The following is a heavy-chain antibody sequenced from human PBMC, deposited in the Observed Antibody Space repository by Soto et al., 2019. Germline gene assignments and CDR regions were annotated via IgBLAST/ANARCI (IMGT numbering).Heavy chain of an antibody. J-gene: IGHJ4*02. V-gene: IGHV1-69*13. CDR3: ARGYSYGQNFDY. Sequence: GASVKVSCKASGGTFSSYAISWVRQAPGQGLEWMGGIIPIFGTANYAQKFQGRVTITADESTSTAYMELSSLRSEDTAVYYCARGYSYGQNFDYWGRGTLVTVSS. CDR1: GGTFSSYA. D-gene: IGHD5-18*01. CDR2: IIPIFGTA.